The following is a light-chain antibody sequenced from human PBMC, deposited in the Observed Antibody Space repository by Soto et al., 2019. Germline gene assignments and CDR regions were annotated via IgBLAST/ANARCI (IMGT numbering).Light chain of an antibody. V-gene: IGLV1-47*01. CDR3: GEWDDSLSGWV. CDR1: SSNIGSNH. CDR2: RNY. Sequence: QSVLTQPPSASETPGQRVTISCSGSSSNIGSNHVYWYQHLPGTAPKLLIYRNYLRPSGVPDRFSASKSATSASLAISGLRSDDEADYYCGEWDDSLSGWVFGGGTKLTVL. J-gene: IGLJ3*02.